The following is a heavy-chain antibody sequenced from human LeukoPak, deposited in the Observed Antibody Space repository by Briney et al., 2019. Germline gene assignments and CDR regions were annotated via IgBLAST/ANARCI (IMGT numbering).Heavy chain of an antibody. J-gene: IGHJ3*02. CDR2: IYYSGST. CDR1: GGSISSYY. Sequence: SETLSLTCTVSGGSISSYYWSWIRQPPGKGLEWIGYIYYSGSTNYNPSLKSRVTISVDTSKNQFSLKLSSVTAADTAVYYCATSKQQLGDAFDIWGQGTMVTVSS. V-gene: IGHV4-59*01. D-gene: IGHD6-13*01. CDR3: ATSKQQLGDAFDI.